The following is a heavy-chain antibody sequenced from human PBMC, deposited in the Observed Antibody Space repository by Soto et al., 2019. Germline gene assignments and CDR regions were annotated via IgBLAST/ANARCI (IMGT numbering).Heavy chain of an antibody. Sequence: KTSETLSLTCTVSGGSIVTGSYYWGWIRQPPGKGLEWLGHIYYSGNTYYPPSLKSRVTISVDTSKNQFSLRLSSVTAAGTAVYYCARLPQEYNYYGMDVWGQGTTVTVSS. D-gene: IGHD1-1*01. CDR2: IYYSGNT. CDR3: ARLPQEYNYYGMDV. CDR1: GGSIVTGSYY. J-gene: IGHJ6*02. V-gene: IGHV4-39*01.